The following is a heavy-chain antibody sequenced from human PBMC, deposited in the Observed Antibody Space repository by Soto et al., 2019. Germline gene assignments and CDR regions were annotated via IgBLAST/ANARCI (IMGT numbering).Heavy chain of an antibody. CDR1: GFNLWRSR. J-gene: IGHJ4*02. D-gene: IGHD5-18*01. V-gene: IGHV3-21*01. CDR2: ISSSSSYI. CDR3: ARDQPGYSYGYGLGY. Sequence: GFNLWRSRMYPDHQKTRKGLEWVSSISSSSSYIYYADSVKGRFTISRDNAKNSLYLQMNSLRAEDTAVYYCARDQPGYSYGYGLGYWGQGTLVTVSS.